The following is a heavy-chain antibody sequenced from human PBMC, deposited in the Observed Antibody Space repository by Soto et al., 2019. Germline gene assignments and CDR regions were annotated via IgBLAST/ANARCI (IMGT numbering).Heavy chain of an antibody. V-gene: IGHV1-24*01. Sequence: AAVKVSCKVSGYTLSKSAIHWVLQAPGKGYEWMVGFDPEGSDTIYAQKFQGRGTMTSDTSTETAYMELESLTSEDTAFYYCATGGVCGPGCYSFEHWGQGTLVTVSS. CDR1: GYTLSKSA. CDR2: FDPEGSDT. J-gene: IGHJ4*02. CDR3: ATGGVCGPGCYSFEH. D-gene: IGHD2-21*02.